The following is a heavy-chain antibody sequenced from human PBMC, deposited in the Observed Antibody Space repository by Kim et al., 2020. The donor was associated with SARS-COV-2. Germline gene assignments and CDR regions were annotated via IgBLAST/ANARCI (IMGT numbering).Heavy chain of an antibody. V-gene: IGHV4-39*01. J-gene: IGHJ4*01. Sequence: SETLSLTYTVSGGSISSSSYYWGWIRQPPGKGLEWIGSIYYSGSTYYNPSLKSRVTISVDTSKNQFSLKLSSVTAADTAVYYCARHGTDYGDYPHPFDY. CDR1: GGSISSSSYY. D-gene: IGHD4-17*01. CDR2: IYYSGST. CDR3: ARHGTDYGDYPHPFDY.